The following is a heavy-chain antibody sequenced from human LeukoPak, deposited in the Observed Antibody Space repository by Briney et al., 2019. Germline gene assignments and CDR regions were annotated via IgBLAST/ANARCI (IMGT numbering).Heavy chain of an antibody. CDR1: GGSISSYY. V-gene: IGHV4-59*01. CDR2: IYYSGST. D-gene: IGHD3-10*01. CDR3: ARDSQIITMVRGVTPYYYYGMDV. J-gene: IGHJ6*02. Sequence: PSETLSLTCTVSGGSISSYYWSWIRQPPGKGLEWIGYIYYSGSTNYNPSLKSRVTISVDTFKNQFSLKLSSVTAADTAVYYCARDSQIITMVRGVTPYYYYGMDVWGQGTTVTVSS.